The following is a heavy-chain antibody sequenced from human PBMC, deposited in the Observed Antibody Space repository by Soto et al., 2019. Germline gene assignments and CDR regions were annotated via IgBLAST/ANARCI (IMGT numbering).Heavy chain of an antibody. J-gene: IGHJ4*02. D-gene: IGHD5-12*01. CDR2: ISSSSGPI. CDR3: ARGWLGGVASIRGDY. Sequence: EVQLVEFGGGLVQPGGSLRLSCAASGFTFSSYSMNWVRQAPGKGLEWVSYISSSSGPIYYADSVKGRFTISRDNAKNSLYLQMNSLRAEDTAVYYFARGWLGGVASIRGDYWGQGTLVTVSS. V-gene: IGHV3-48*01. CDR1: GFTFSSYS.